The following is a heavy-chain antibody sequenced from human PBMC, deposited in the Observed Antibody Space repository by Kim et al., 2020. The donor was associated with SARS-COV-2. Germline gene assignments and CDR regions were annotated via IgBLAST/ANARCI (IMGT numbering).Heavy chain of an antibody. CDR1: GFTFSSYG. CDR2: ISYDGSNK. J-gene: IGHJ4*02. D-gene: IGHD6-13*01. CDR3: AKEEAGSSWYVGYYFDY. V-gene: IGHV3-30*18. Sequence: GWSLRLSCAASGFTFSSYGMHWVRQAPGKGLEWVAVISYDGSNKYYADSVKGRFTISRDNSKNTLYLQMNSLRAEDTAVYYCAKEEAGSSWYVGYYFDYWGQGTLVTVSS.